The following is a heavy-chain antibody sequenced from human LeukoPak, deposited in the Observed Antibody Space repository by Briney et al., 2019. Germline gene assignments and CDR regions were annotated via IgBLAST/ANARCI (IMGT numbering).Heavy chain of an antibody. J-gene: IGHJ4*02. CDR1: GFTFSSYA. D-gene: IGHD3-10*01. Sequence: GRSLRLSCAASGFTFSSYAMHWVRQAPGKGLEWVAVISYDGGITNYADSVKGRFTISRGNSKNTLYLQLNSLRAEDAAVYYCARDSTYYYASGSSGPHYFDYWGQGTLVTVSS. CDR3: ARDSTYYYASGSSGPHYFDY. V-gene: IGHV3-30*01. CDR2: ISYDGGIT.